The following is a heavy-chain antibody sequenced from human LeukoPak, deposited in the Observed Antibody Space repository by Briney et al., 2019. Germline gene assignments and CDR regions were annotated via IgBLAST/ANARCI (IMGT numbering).Heavy chain of an antibody. Sequence: GASVKVSCKASGYTFTSYGISWVRQAHGQGIEWMGWISAYNGNTNYAQKLQGRVTMTTDTSTSTAYMELRSLRSDDTAVYYCARDGLLWFGGAYMDVWGKGTTVTVSS. CDR1: GYTFTSYG. CDR2: ISAYNGNT. V-gene: IGHV1-18*01. D-gene: IGHD3-10*01. CDR3: ARDGLLWFGGAYMDV. J-gene: IGHJ6*03.